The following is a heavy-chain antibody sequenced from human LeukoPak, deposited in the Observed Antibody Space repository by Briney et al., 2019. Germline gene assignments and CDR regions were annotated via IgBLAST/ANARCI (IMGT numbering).Heavy chain of an antibody. D-gene: IGHD4-23*01. V-gene: IGHV3-9*01. Sequence: GGSLRLSCAASGFTFDDYAMHWVRQAPGKGLEWVSGISWNSGSIGYADSVKGRFTISRDNAKNSLYLQMNSLRAEDTALYYRAKADYGGSFDYWGQGTLVTVSS. CDR2: ISWNSGSI. CDR3: AKADYGGSFDY. J-gene: IGHJ4*02. CDR1: GFTFDDYA.